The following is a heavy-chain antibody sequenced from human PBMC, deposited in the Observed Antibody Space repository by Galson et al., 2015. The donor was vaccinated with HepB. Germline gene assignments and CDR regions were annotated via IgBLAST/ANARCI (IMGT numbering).Heavy chain of an antibody. CDR1: GLPFSNYY. CDR3: ARAALGWFDP. J-gene: IGHJ5*02. Sequence: SLRLSCAASGLPFSNYYMTWIRQASGKGLEWVSYISSSGDTIYYADSVRGRFTISRVNAKNSLYLQMNSLRAEDTAVYYCARAALGWFDPWGQGTLVTVSS. D-gene: IGHD6-25*01. CDR2: ISSSGDTI. V-gene: IGHV3-11*01.